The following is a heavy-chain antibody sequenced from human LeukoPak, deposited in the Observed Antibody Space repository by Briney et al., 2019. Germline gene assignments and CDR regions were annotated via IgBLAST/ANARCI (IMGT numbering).Heavy chain of an antibody. V-gene: IGHV4-59*08. Sequence: SETLSLTCSVSGGSISDAYWNWIRQPPGKGLEGIGDSYYSGSTNYNPSLKSRVTISVDTSKNQFSLKLSSVTAADTAVYYCARHLPYYYDSSGYLISPYYYGMDVWGQGTTVTVSS. CDR1: GGSISDAY. CDR2: SYYSGST. D-gene: IGHD3-22*01. CDR3: ARHLPYYYDSSGYLISPYYYGMDV. J-gene: IGHJ6*02.